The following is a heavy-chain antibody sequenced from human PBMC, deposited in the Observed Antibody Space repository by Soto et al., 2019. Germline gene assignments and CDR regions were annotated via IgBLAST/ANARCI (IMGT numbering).Heavy chain of an antibody. V-gene: IGHV1-69*01. J-gene: IGHJ4*02. CDR2: IIXIFGTA. D-gene: IGHD5-12*01. CDR3: ASRVGGLNVDIVATIIYYFDY. Sequence: QVQLVQSGAEVKKPGSSVKVSCKASGGTFSSYAISWVRQAPGQGLEWMGGIIXIFGTANYAQKFQGRVTITADESTSTAYMELSSLRSEDTAVYYCASRVGGLNVDIVATIIYYFDYWGQGTLVTVSS. CDR1: GGTFSSYA.